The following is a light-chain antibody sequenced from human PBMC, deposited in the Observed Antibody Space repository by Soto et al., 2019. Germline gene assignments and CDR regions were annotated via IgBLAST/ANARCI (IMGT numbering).Light chain of an antibody. V-gene: IGLV1-44*01. CDR3: AAWDDSLNGGV. CDR2: SNN. J-gene: IGLJ3*02. Sequence: QSVLTQSPSASGTPGQRVTISCSGSSSNIGSNTVNWYQQLPGTAPKLLIYSNNQRTTGVPDRFSGSKSGTSASLAISGLQAEDEADYYGAAWDDSLNGGVFGGGTKLTVL. CDR1: SSNIGSNT.